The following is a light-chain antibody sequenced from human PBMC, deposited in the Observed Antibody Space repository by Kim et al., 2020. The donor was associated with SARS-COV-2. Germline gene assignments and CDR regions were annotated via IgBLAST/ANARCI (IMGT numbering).Light chain of an antibody. CDR3: LQDYNYPPT. CDR1: QSISSY. V-gene: IGKV1-6*01. CDR2: AAS. J-gene: IGKJ1*01. Sequence: IQMTQSPSSLSASVGDRVTITCRASQSISSYLNWYQQKPGKAPKLLIYAASSLQSGVPSRFSGSGSGTDFTLTISSLQPEDFATYYCLQDYNYPPTFGQGTKVDI.